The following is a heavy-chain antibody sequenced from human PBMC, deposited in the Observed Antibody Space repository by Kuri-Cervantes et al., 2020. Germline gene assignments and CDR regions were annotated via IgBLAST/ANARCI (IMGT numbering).Heavy chain of an antibody. CDR2: INHSGST. Sequence: SCAVSGGSISSGGYSWSWIRQPPGKGLEWIGEINHSGSTNYNPSLKSRVTISVDTSKNQFSLKLSSVTAADTAVYYSARDIMVRGVIRDYWGQGTLVTVSS. J-gene: IGHJ4*02. CDR3: ARDIMVRGVIRDY. V-gene: IGHV4-30-2*01. CDR1: GGSISSGGYS. D-gene: IGHD3-10*01.